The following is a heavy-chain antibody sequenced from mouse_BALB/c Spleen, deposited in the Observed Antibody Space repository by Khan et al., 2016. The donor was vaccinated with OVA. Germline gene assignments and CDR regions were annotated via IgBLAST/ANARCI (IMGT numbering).Heavy chain of an antibody. CDR1: GYSITSGYG. Sequence: EVQLQESGPGLVKPSQSLSLTCTVTGYSITSGYGWNWIRQFPGNKLVWMGYISYSGSTNYNPSLKSRISITRDPSKNQFFLQLNSVTTEDTATXYCARSARLKYWGQGTTLTVSS. D-gene: IGHD1-2*01. J-gene: IGHJ2*01. V-gene: IGHV3-2*02. CDR2: ISYSGST. CDR3: ARSARLKY.